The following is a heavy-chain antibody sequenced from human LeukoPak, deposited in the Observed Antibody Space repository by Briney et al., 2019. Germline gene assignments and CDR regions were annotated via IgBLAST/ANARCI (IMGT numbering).Heavy chain of an antibody. D-gene: IGHD1-26*01. CDR2: ISSSSSYI. V-gene: IGHV3-21*01. J-gene: IGHJ4*02. CDR3: ARDLLGISGSYTDY. CDR1: VFTFSSYS. Sequence: PGGSLRLSCAASVFTFSSYSMNWVRQAPGKGLEGVSSISSSSSYIYYADSVKGRFTISRDNAKNSLYLQMNSLRAEDTAVYYCARDLLGISGSYTDYWGQGTLVTVSS.